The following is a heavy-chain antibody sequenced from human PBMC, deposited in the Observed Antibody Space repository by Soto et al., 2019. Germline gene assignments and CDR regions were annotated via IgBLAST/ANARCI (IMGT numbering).Heavy chain of an antibody. D-gene: IGHD3-22*01. V-gene: IGHV4-4*02. CDR1: GNSISSTNW. CDR2: IYHSGST. J-gene: IGHJ4*02. CDR3: ARDVGYHYDGSPSGQFDF. Sequence: SETLSLTCSVSGNSISSTNWWSGVRQSPGKGLEWIGEIYHSGSTNYNPSLKSRATISVDKSKNQFSLKLSSVTAADTAVYYCARDVGYHYDGSPSGQFDFWGQGTLVTVSS.